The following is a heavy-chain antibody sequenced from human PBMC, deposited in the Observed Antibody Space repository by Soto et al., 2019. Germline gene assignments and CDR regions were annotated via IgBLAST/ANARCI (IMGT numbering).Heavy chain of an antibody. J-gene: IGHJ4*02. CDR2: ISSTTNYI. Sequence: GGSLRLSCADSGFSFTSYSMNWVRRAPGKGLEWVSSISSTTNYIYYGDSMKGRFTISRDNAKNSLYLEMNSLRAEDTAVYYCARESEELTSNFNYWGQGTLVTVSS. CDR3: ARESEELTSNFNY. CDR1: GFSFTSYS. D-gene: IGHD1-26*01. V-gene: IGHV3-21*06.